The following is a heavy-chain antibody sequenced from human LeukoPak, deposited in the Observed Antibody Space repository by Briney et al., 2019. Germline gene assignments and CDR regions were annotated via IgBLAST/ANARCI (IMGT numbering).Heavy chain of an antibody. CDR3: AKATVRFLEWLLGDY. D-gene: IGHD3-3*01. CDR1: GFTFSSYA. V-gene: IGHV3-23*01. Sequence: GGSLRLSCAASGFTFSSYAMSWVRQAPGKGPEWVSAISGSGGSTYYADSVKGRFTISRDNSKNTLYLQMNSLRAEDTAVYYCAKATVRFLEWLLGDYWGQGTLVTVSS. J-gene: IGHJ4*02. CDR2: ISGSGGST.